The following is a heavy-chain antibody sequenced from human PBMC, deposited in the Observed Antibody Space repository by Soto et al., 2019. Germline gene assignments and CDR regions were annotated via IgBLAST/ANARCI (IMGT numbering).Heavy chain of an antibody. D-gene: IGHD3-22*01. CDR3: ARGDYHDTSGPFSDAFDV. CDR2: IWYDGSNK. V-gene: IGHV3-33*01. Sequence: PGESLKISCAASGFTFISYGMHWVLQAPCKGLEWVAVIWYDGSNKYYADSVKGRFTISRDNSKNSLYLQMNSLRAEDTAVYYCARGDYHDTSGPFSDAFDVWGQGTMVTVSS. J-gene: IGHJ3*01. CDR1: GFTFISYG.